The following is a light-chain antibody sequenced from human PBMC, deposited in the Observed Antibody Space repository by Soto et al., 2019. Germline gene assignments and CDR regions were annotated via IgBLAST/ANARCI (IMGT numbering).Light chain of an antibody. CDR2: WAS. V-gene: IGKV4-1*01. CDR1: RSVLYSSNNKNY. CDR3: QQYYSTPPYT. J-gene: IGKJ2*01. Sequence: DIVMTQSPDSLAVSLGERATIHCKSSRSVLYSSNNKNYLAWYQQKPGQPPKLLIYWASTRESGVLDRFSGSGSGTDFTLTISSLQAEDVAVYYCQQYYSTPPYTFGQGTKLEIK.